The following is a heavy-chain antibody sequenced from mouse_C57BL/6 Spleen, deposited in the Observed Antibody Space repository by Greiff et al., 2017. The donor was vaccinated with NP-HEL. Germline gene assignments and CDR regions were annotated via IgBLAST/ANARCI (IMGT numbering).Heavy chain of an antibody. J-gene: IGHJ2*01. D-gene: IGHD2-3*01. CDR1: GFTFSDYG. Sequence: EVQLVESGGGLVKPGGSLKLSCAASGFTFSDYGMHWVRQAPEKGLEWVAYISSGSSTIYYADTVKGRFTISRDNAKNTLFLQMTSLRSEDTAMYYCARDGYYPLFDFWGQGTTLTVSS. CDR2: ISSGSSTI. CDR3: ARDGYYPLFDF. V-gene: IGHV5-17*01.